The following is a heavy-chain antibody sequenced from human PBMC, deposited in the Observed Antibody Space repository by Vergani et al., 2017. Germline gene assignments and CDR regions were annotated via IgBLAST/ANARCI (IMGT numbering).Heavy chain of an antibody. Sequence: VQLVQSGAKVKKPGESLKISCKGSGYSFTSYGISWVRQAPGQGLEWMGWISAYNGNTNYAQKLQGRVTMTTDTSTSTAYMELRSLRSDDTAVYYCARDRKYDYVWGSYRRRGFDYWGQGTLVTVSS. CDR2: ISAYNGNT. J-gene: IGHJ4*02. D-gene: IGHD3-16*02. CDR3: ARDRKYDYVWGSYRRRGFDY. V-gene: IGHV1-18*01. CDR1: GYSFTSYG.